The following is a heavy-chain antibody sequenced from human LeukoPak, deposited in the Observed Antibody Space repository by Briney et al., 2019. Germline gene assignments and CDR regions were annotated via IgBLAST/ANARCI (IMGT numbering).Heavy chain of an antibody. CDR2: IIPIFGTA. Sequence: SVKVSCKASGYTFTSYGISWVRQAPGQGLEWMGGIIPIFGTANYAQKFQGRVTITADESTSTAYMELSSLRSEDTAVYYCASPNCGGDCYPGSYYYYYGMDVWGQGTTVTVSS. J-gene: IGHJ6*02. CDR1: GYTFTSYG. CDR3: ASPNCGGDCYPGSYYYYYGMDV. V-gene: IGHV1-69*13. D-gene: IGHD2-21*02.